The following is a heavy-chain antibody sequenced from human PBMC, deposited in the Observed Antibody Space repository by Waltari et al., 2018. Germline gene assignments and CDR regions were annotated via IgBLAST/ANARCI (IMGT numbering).Heavy chain of an antibody. Sequence: QVQLVQSGAEVKKPGASVKVSCKASGYTFTSYYMHWVRQAPGKGLAWMGKTNPAWGTTSYAQKFQGRVTMTRDTSTSTVYMELSSLRSEDTAVYYWARVGKWELRNDFDYWGQGTLVTVSS. J-gene: IGHJ4*02. D-gene: IGHD1-26*01. CDR2: TNPAWGTT. CDR3: ARVGKWELRNDFDY. V-gene: IGHV1-46*01. CDR1: GYTFTSYY.